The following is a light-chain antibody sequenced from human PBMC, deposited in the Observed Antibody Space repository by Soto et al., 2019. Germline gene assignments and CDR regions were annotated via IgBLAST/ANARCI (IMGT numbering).Light chain of an antibody. CDR3: QQANSVPWT. V-gene: IGKV1-12*01. Sequence: IQMNQSPSSVSATVGDRVILTCRASQRISSWLAWYHQRPGKAPKLLIYATSTLETGVPSRFSGSGSGRDFTLTISSLQPEDLGTYFCQQANSVPWTFGQGTKVE. J-gene: IGKJ1*01. CDR1: QRISSW. CDR2: ATS.